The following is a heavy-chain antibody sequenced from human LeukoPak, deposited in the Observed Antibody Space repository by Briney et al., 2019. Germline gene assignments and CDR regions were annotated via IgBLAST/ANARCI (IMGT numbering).Heavy chain of an antibody. CDR2: ISYDGSNK. Sequence: GGSLRLSCAASGFTFSSYAMHWVRQAPGKGLEWVAVISYDGSNKYYAVSVKGRFTISRDNSKNTLYLQMNSLRAEDTAVYYCARTVYGDYEYYFDYWGQGTLVTVSS. CDR3: ARTVYGDYEYYFDY. J-gene: IGHJ4*02. CDR1: GFTFSSYA. D-gene: IGHD4-17*01. V-gene: IGHV3-30-3*01.